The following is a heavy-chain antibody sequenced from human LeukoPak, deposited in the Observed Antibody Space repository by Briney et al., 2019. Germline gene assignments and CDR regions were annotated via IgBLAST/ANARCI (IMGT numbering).Heavy chain of an antibody. CDR3: ARDLRGANWFDP. J-gene: IGHJ5*02. D-gene: IGHD3-16*01. V-gene: IGHV4-34*01. CDR2: INHSGST. CDR1: GGSFSGYY. Sequence: SETLSLTCAVYGGSFSGYYWSWIRQPPGKGLEWIGEINHSGSTNYNPSLKSRATISVDTSKNQFSLNLSSVTAADTAVYYCARDLRGANWFDPWGQGTLVTVSS.